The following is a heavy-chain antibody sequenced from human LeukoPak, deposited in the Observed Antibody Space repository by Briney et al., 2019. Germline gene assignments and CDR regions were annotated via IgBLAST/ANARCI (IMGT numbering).Heavy chain of an antibody. Sequence: ASVKVSCKASGYTFTSNYMHWVRQAPGQGLEWMGIINPSDGSTTYAQKFQGRVTMTRDTSTSTVYMELNSLKSEDTAVYYCARGIRYDSSGYGALDIWGQGTLVTVSS. V-gene: IGHV1-46*01. CDR2: INPSDGST. CDR3: ARGIRYDSSGYGALDI. CDR1: GYTFTSNY. J-gene: IGHJ4*02. D-gene: IGHD3-22*01.